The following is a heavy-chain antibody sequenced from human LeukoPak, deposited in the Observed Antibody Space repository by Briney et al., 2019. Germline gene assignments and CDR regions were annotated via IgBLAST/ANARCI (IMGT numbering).Heavy chain of an antibody. Sequence: GASVKVSCKASGGTFSSYAISWVRQAPGQGLEWMGGIIPIFGTANYAQKFQGRVTITADKSTSTAYMELSSLRSEDTAVYYCARDRDYGGNSEFGYWGQGTLVTVSS. J-gene: IGHJ4*02. D-gene: IGHD4-23*01. CDR3: ARDRDYGGNSEFGY. CDR2: IIPIFGTA. V-gene: IGHV1-69*06. CDR1: GGTFSSYA.